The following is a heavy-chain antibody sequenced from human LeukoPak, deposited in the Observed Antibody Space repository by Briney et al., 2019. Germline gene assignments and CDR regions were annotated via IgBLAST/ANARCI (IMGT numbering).Heavy chain of an antibody. CDR2: ISRSSSYI. Sequence: NPGGSLRLSCAASGFTFSSYSMNWVRQAPGKGLAWVSSISRSSSYIYYADSVKGRFTISRDNAKNTLYLQMNSLRAEDTAVYYCARDFGYYYDSSGYPDWGQGTLVTVSS. CDR1: GFTFSSYS. V-gene: IGHV3-21*01. J-gene: IGHJ4*02. D-gene: IGHD3-22*01. CDR3: ARDFGYYYDSSGYPD.